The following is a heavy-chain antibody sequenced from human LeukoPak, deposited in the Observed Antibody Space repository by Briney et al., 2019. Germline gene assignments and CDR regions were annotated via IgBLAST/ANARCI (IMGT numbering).Heavy chain of an antibody. CDR1: GFTFSSYA. V-gene: IGHV3-30-3*01. CDR3: ARGLTYYYYYGMDV. Sequence: PGRSLRLSCAASGFTFSSYAMHWVRQAPGKGLEWVAVISYDGSNKYYADSVKGRFTISRDNSKNTLYLQMNSLGAEDTAVYYCARGLTYYYYYGMDVWGQGTTVTVSS. J-gene: IGHJ6*02. CDR2: ISYDGSNK.